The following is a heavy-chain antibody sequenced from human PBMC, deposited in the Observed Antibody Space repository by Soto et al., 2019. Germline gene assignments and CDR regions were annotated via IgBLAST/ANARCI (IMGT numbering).Heavy chain of an antibody. Sequence: EVQLVESGGGLVQPGGSLRLSCAASGFTFSTYSMSWVRQAPGKRLEWVSYISSISNTIYYADSVKGRFTTSRDNAKNSLYLHMNSLSAEDTAVYYCARDRGCSGGICYRDLGYWGQGTLVTVSS. D-gene: IGHD2-15*01. CDR2: ISSISNTI. V-gene: IGHV3-48*01. J-gene: IGHJ4*02. CDR1: GFTFSTYS. CDR3: ARDRGCSGGICYRDLGY.